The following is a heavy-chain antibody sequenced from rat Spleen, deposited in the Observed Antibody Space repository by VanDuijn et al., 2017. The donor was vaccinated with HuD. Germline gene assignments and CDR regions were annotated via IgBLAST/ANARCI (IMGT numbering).Heavy chain of an antibody. J-gene: IGHJ2*01. CDR3: TRDYYDGSSHSPFDY. CDR1: GFSLTSYH. CDR2: IQSGGST. V-gene: IGHV2S1*01. D-gene: IGHD1-12*03. Sequence: QVQLKESGPGLVQTSQTLSLTCTVSGFSLTSYHVNWVRQPPGKGLEWMGRIQSGGSTFNNSTLKSRLSISRDTSKSQVFLKMNSLQTEDTACYNCTRDYYDGSSHSPFDYWGQGVMVTVSS.